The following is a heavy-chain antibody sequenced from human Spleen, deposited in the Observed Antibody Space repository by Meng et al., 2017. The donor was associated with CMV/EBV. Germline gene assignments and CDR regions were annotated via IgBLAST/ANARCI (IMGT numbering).Heavy chain of an antibody. CDR1: GGSFSGYY. D-gene: IGHD6-6*01. CDR2: ISSSSSYI. CDR3: ARGPSLHLDY. Sequence: ETLSLTCAVYGGSFSGYYWSWIRQPPGKGLEWVSSISSSSSYIYYADSVKGRFTISRDNAKNSLYLQMNSLRAEDTAVYYCARGPSLHLDYWGQGTLVTVSS. V-gene: IGHV3-21*01. J-gene: IGHJ4*02.